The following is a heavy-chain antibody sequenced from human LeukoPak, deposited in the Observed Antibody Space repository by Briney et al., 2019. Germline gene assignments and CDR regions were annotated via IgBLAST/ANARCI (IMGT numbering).Heavy chain of an antibody. CDR3: ARVENVYYYDSSGRSSVGDY. V-gene: IGHV4-31*03. CDR2: IYYSGST. J-gene: IGHJ4*02. D-gene: IGHD3-22*01. Sequence: PSETLSLTCTVSGGSISSGGYYWSWIRQHPGKGLEWIGYIYYSGSTYYNPSLKSRVTISVDTSKNQFSLKLSSVTAADTAVYYCARVENVYYYDSSGRSSVGDYWGQGTLVTV. CDR1: GGSISSGGYY.